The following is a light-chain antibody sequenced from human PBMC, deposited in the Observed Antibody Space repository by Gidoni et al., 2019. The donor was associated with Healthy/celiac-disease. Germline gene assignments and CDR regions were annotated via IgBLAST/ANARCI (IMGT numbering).Light chain of an antibody. CDR1: QSVSSSY. CDR2: GAS. CDR3: QQYGSSPPLFT. V-gene: IGKV3-20*01. Sequence: EIVLTQSPGTLSLSPGERATLSCRASQSVSSSYLAWYQQKPGQAPRLLIYGASSRATGIPDFTLTISRLEPEDFAVYYCQQYGSSPPLFTFGPXTKVDIK. J-gene: IGKJ3*01.